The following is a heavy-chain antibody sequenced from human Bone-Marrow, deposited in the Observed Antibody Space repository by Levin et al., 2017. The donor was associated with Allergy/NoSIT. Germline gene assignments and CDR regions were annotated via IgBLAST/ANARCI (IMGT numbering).Heavy chain of an antibody. CDR3: ARDQNYGNVFDF. V-gene: IGHV1-18*01. D-gene: IGHD3-10*01. Sequence: ASVKVSCKTSGYPFSSFGVSWVRQAPGQGLEWVGWVSVYNGNTNYAQKLQDRVTLTTDTSTSTAYMELRSLNSDDTAVYYCARDQNYGNVFDFWGQGTLVTVSS. CDR2: VSVYNGNT. CDR1: GYPFSSFG. J-gene: IGHJ4*02.